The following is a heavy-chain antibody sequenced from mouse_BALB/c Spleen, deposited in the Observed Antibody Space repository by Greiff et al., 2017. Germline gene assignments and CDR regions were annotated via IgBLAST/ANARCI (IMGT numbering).Heavy chain of an antibody. CDR2: INPSSGYT. CDR3: APDGYYEGYAMDY. Sequence: VQLQQSAAELARPGASVKMSCKASGYTFTSYTMHWVKQRPGQGLEWIGYINPSSGYTEYNQKFKDKTTLTADKSSSTAYMQLSSLTSEDSAVYYCAPDGYYEGYAMDYWGQGTSVTVSS. J-gene: IGHJ4*01. D-gene: IGHD2-3*01. CDR1: GYTFTSYT. V-gene: IGHV1-4*02.